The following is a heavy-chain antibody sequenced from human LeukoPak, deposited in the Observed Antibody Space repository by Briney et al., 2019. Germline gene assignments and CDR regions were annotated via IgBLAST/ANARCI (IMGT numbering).Heavy chain of an antibody. V-gene: IGHV4-61*02. D-gene: IGHD3-16*01. CDR3: ARGGDT. CDR1: GGSISSGSYY. Sequence: SETLSLTCTVSGGSISSGSYYWSWIRQPAGKGLEWIGRIYTSGSTKYNPSLKSRVTVSVDTSKNQFSLKLSSVTAADTAVYYCARGGDTWGQGTLVTVSS. CDR2: IYTSGST. J-gene: IGHJ4*02.